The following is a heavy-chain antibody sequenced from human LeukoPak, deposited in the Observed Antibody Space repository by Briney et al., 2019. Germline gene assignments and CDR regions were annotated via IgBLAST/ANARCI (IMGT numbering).Heavy chain of an antibody. V-gene: IGHV3-49*03. D-gene: IGHD5-18*01. CDR2: IRSKTYGGTI. CDR1: GFTFGTYA. Sequence: GGSLRLSCTSSGFTFGTYAVSWFRQAPGKGLEWVAFIRSKTYGGTIEYAASVKGRFTISRDDSKSIAYLQMNSLKTEDTAVYYCTRYSGRTDYWGQGTLVSVSS. CDR3: TRYSGRTDY. J-gene: IGHJ4*02.